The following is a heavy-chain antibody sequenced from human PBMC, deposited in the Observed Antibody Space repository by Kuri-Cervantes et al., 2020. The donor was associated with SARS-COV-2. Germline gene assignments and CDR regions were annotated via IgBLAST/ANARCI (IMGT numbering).Heavy chain of an antibody. CDR3: AKTNSSSWYYYYYYMDV. V-gene: IGHV3-21*01. Sequence: GGSLRLSCAASGFTFSSYSMNWVRQAPGKGLEWVSSISSSSSYIYYADSVKGRFTISRDNSKNTLYLQMNSLRAEDTAVYYCAKTNSSSWYYYYYYMDVWGKGTTVTVSS. D-gene: IGHD6-13*01. CDR1: GFTFSSYS. J-gene: IGHJ6*03. CDR2: ISSSSSYI.